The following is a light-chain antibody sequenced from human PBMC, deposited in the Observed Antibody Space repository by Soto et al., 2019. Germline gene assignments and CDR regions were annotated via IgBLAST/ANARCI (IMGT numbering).Light chain of an antibody. CDR3: SSWDASLNGYV. CDR2: NSY. J-gene: IGLJ1*01. V-gene: IGLV1-44*01. CDR1: SSNIGSKT. Sequence: QSVLTQPPSASGTPGQRVTISCSGSSSNIGSKTVNWYQQLPGTVPKLLIYNSYQRPSGVPDRFSASKSGTSASLAISGLQSEDEADYSCSSWDASLNGYVSGPGTKVTVL.